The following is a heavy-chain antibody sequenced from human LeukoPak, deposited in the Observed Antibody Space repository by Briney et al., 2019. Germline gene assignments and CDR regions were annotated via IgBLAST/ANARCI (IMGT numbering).Heavy chain of an antibody. CDR1: GGSISSCY. CDR3: ARRPNYYDSSDLGYYYYYGMDV. D-gene: IGHD3-22*01. J-gene: IGHJ6*02. V-gene: IGHV4-59*08. Sequence: SETLSLTCTVSGGSISSCYWSWIRQPPGKGLEWIGYIYYSGSTNYNPSLKSRVTISVDTSKNQFSLKLSSVTAADTAVYYCARRPNYYDSSDLGYYYYYGMDVWGQGTTVTVSS. CDR2: IYYSGST.